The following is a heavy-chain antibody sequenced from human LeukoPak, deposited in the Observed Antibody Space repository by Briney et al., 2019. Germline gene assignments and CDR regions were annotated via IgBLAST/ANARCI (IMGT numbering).Heavy chain of an antibody. J-gene: IGHJ3*02. CDR2: ISSSGSTI. CDR1: GFTFSDYY. Sequence: GGSLRLSCAASGFTFSDYYMSWIRQAPGKGLEWVSYISSSGSTIYYADSVKGRFTISRDNAKNSLYLQMNSLRAEDTAVYCCARARWGLQYDAFDIWGQGTMVTVSS. V-gene: IGHV3-11*04. D-gene: IGHD4-11*01. CDR3: ARARWGLQYDAFDI.